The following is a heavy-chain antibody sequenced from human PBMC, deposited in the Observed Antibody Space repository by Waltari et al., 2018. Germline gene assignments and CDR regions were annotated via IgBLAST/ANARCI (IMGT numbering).Heavy chain of an antibody. CDR1: GYSISSGYY. Sequence: QVQLQESGPGLVKPSETLSLTCAVSGYSISSGYYWGWIRQPPGKGLEWIGSIYHSGSTYYNPSLKSRVTISVDTSKNQFSLKLSSVTAADTAVYYCARRQGSSSWYRDWYFDLWGRGTLVTVSS. CDR3: ARRQGSSSWYRDWYFDL. J-gene: IGHJ2*01. V-gene: IGHV4-38-2*01. D-gene: IGHD6-13*01. CDR2: IYHSGST.